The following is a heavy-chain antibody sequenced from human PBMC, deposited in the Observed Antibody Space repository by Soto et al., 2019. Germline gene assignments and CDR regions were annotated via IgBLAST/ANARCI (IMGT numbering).Heavy chain of an antibody. Sequence: PSETLSLTCTVSGGSISSGGYYWSWIRQHPGKGLEWIGYIYYSGSTYYNPSLKSRVTISVDTSKNQFSLKLSSVTAADTAVYYCARDANSSGWYVWFDPWGQGTLVTVS. CDR2: IYYSGST. J-gene: IGHJ5*02. V-gene: IGHV4-31*03. D-gene: IGHD6-19*01. CDR1: GGSISSGGYY. CDR3: ARDANSSGWYVWFDP.